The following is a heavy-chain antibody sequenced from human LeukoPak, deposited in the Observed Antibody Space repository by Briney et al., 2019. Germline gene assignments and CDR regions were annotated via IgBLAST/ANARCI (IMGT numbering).Heavy chain of an antibody. V-gene: IGHV3-66*01. Sequence: GGSLRLSCAASGFTVSGNFMTWVRQAPGKGLEWVSVLYSGVSAYYADFVKGRFTVSRDNSKNTLYLQMNSLRAEDTAVYYCARDTDNYGMDVWGQGTTVTVSS. CDR3: ARDTDNYGMDV. J-gene: IGHJ6*02. CDR2: LYSGVSA. CDR1: GFTVSGNF.